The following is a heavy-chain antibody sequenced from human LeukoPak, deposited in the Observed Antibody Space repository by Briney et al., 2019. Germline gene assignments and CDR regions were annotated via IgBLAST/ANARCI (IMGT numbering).Heavy chain of an antibody. J-gene: IGHJ6*04. CDR1: GFTFSSYE. CDR3: ARDSVVPAAMPHYYYYYGMDV. Sequence: GGSLRLSCAASGFTFSSYEMNWVRQAPGKGLEWVSYISSSGSTIYYADSVKGRFTISRDNAKNSLYLQMNSLRAEDTAVYYCARDSVVPAAMPHYYYYYGMDVWGKGTTVTVSS. V-gene: IGHV3-48*03. D-gene: IGHD2-2*01. CDR2: ISSSGSTI.